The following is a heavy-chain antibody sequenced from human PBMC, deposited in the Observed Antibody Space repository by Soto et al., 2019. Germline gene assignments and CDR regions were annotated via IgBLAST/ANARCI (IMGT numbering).Heavy chain of an antibody. CDR1: GYTFTMSG. Sequence: QVQLVQSGAEVKKPGASVKVSCKSSGYTFTMSGISWVRQAPGQGLEWMGWISGYNGNTNYEQKFQERVTMTTDTSTNTAYMELRSLRLDDTAVYYCAREGPRPYYYYGMDVWGQGTTVTVSS. CDR2: ISGYNGNT. J-gene: IGHJ6*02. CDR3: AREGPRPYYYYGMDV. V-gene: IGHV1-18*01.